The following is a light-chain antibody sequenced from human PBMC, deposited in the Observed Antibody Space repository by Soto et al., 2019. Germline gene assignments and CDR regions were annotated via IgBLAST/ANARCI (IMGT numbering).Light chain of an antibody. CDR1: QTILTY. V-gene: IGKV1-39*01. CDR3: QQSYSSRSWT. Sequence: DIQMTQSPSSLSASVGDEVTITCRASQTILTYLNWYQLKPGKPPRLLIYAASSLQSGVPSRFSGSGSGTDFTLTINSLQPEDFGTYYCQQSYSSRSWTFGQWTKVDIK. CDR2: AAS. J-gene: IGKJ1*01.